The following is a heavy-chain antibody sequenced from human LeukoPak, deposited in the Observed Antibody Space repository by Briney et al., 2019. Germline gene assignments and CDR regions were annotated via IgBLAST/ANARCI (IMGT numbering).Heavy chain of an antibody. CDR2: INPNSGGT. J-gene: IGHJ5*02. Sequence: ASVKVSCKASGYTFTGYYMHWVRQAPGQGLEWMGWINPNSGGTNYAQKFQGRVTMTRDTSISTAYMELSRLRSDDTAVYYCARDRSYSSGWYYWFDPWGQGTLVTVSS. V-gene: IGHV1-2*02. CDR1: GYTFTGYY. D-gene: IGHD6-19*01. CDR3: ARDRSYSSGWYYWFDP.